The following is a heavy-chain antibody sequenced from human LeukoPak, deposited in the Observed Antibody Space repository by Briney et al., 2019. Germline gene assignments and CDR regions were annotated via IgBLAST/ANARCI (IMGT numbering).Heavy chain of an antibody. CDR3: AKFWHSDC. CDR1: GYTFTGYY. CDR2: IDPNSGTT. V-gene: IGHV1-2*02. J-gene: IGHJ4*02. Sequence: ASVKVSRKASGYTFTGYYLYWVRQAPGQGLEWMGWIDPNSGTTIYAQKFQDRVTMTRDTSINTVYMHLSGLTFDDTAVYYCAKFWHSDCWGQGTLVTVSS.